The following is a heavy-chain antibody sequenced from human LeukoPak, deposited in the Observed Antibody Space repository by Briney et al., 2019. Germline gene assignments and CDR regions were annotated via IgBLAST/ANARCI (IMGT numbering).Heavy chain of an antibody. J-gene: IGHJ5*02. CDR3: ARGLPSSTRTYNWFDP. D-gene: IGHD2-2*01. V-gene: IGHV3-30*02. Sequence: PGGSLRLFCAASGFTFSTYGMHCVRQAPGKGLEGVAFIHYDGGNEYNGDSVKGRFTISRDNSKNTLYLQMNSLRPEDTAVYYCARGLPSSTRTYNWFDPWGPGTLVTVSS. CDR2: IHYDGGNE. CDR1: GFTFSTYG.